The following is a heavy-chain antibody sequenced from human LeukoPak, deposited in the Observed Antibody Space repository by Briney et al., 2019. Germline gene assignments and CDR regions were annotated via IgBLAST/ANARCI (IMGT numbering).Heavy chain of an antibody. V-gene: IGHV1-69*05. J-gene: IGHJ6*03. CDR3: ARDWGHCSSTSCYLHYMDV. CDR1: GGTFRSYA. D-gene: IGHD2-2*01. CDR2: IIPIFGTA. Sequence: AASVKVSCKASGGTFRSYAISWVRQAPGQGLEWMGGIIPIFGTANYAQKFQGRVTITTDESTSTAYMELSSLRSEDTAVYYCARDWGHCSSTSCYLHYMDVWGKGTTVTVSS.